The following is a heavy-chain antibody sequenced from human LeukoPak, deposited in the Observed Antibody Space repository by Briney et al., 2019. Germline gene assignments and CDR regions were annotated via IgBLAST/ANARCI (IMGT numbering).Heavy chain of an antibody. CDR3: TRRVEDYYDSSGYYYSN. CDR1: GYSFTSYW. J-gene: IGHJ4*02. CDR2: IYPGDSDT. V-gene: IGHV5-51*01. D-gene: IGHD3-22*01. Sequence: AGESLKVSCKGSGYSFTSYWIGCVRQMPGKGLEWMGIIYPGDSDTRYSPSFQGQFTISADKSISTAYLQWSSLKASDTAMYYCTRRVEDYYDSSGYYYSNWGQGTLVTVSS.